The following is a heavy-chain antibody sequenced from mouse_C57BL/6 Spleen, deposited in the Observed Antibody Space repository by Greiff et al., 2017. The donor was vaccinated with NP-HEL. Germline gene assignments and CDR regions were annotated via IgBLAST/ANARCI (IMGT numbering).Heavy chain of an antibody. J-gene: IGHJ1*03. CDR1: GFTFSDYG. CDR3: ARRGFYYRSSYRYWYFDV. V-gene: IGHV5-17*01. Sequence: EVHLVESGGGLVKPGGSLKLSCAASGFTFSDYGMHWVRQAPEKGLEWVAYISSGSSTIYYADTVKGRFTISRDNAKNTLFLQMTSLRSEDTAMYYCARRGFYYRSSYRYWYFDVWGTGTTVTVSS. D-gene: IGHD1-1*01. CDR2: ISSGSSTI.